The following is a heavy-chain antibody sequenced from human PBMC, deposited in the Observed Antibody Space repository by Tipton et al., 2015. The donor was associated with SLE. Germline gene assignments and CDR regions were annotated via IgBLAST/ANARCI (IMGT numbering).Heavy chain of an antibody. J-gene: IGHJ4*02. D-gene: IGHD3-16*02. V-gene: IGHV4-39*07. CDR3: ARSVWGSYRYYYFDY. Sequence: LRLSCTVSGGSISSSSYYWGWIRQPPGKGLEWIGYIYYSGSTYYNPSLKSRVTISLDTSKNQFSLKLSSVTAADTAVYYCARSVWGSYRYYYFDYWGQGTLVTVSS. CDR2: IYYSGST. CDR1: GGSISSSSYY.